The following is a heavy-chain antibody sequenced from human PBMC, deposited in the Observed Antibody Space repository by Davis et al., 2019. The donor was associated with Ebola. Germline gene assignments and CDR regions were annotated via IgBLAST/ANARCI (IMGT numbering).Heavy chain of an antibody. D-gene: IGHD6-6*01. J-gene: IGHJ5*02. CDR2: IIPIFGTA. CDR3: TRGIARRQLGSWFDP. V-gene: IGHV1-69*06. Sequence: AASVKVSCKASGGTFSSYAISWVRQAPGQGLEWMGGIIPIFGTANYAQKFQGRVTITADKSTSTAYMELSSLRSEDTAVYYCTRGIARRQLGSWFDPWGQGTPVTVSS. CDR1: GGTFSSYA.